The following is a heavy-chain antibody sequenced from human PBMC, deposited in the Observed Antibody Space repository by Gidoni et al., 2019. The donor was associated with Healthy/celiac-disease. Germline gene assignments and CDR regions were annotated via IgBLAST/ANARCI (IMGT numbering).Heavy chain of an antibody. Sequence: EVQLVESGGGLVQPGRSLRLSCSASGFTFDDYAINWVRQAPGKGLEWVSGISWNSGSIGYADSVKGRFTISRDNAKNSLYLQMNSLRAEDTALYYCAKMGLGYCSSTSCYDAFDIWGQGTMVTVSS. V-gene: IGHV3-9*01. CDR3: AKMGLGYCSSTSCYDAFDI. J-gene: IGHJ3*02. CDR2: ISWNSGSI. CDR1: GFTFDDYA. D-gene: IGHD2-2*01.